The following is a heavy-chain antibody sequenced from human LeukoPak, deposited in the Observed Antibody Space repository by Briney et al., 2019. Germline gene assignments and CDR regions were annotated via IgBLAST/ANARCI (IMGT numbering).Heavy chain of an antibody. D-gene: IGHD5-18*01. J-gene: IGHJ5*02. V-gene: IGHV3-64*01. CDR2: ISSNGGST. CDR1: GFTFSSYA. Sequence: GGSLRLSCAASGFTFSSYAMHWGRQAPGKVLEYVSAISSNGGSTYYANSVKDRFTISRDNSKNTLYLQMASLRPEDMAVYYCASGQNTAMSYNWFDPWGQGTLVTVSS. CDR3: ASGQNTAMSYNWFDP.